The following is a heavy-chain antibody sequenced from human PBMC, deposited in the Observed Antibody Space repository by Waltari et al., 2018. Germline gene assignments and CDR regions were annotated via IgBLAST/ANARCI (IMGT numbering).Heavy chain of an antibody. Sequence: EVQLVESGGGLVQPGGSLRLSCAASGFPFGWSWMGWVRQAPGKGVEWVAKIKEDGSEKDYVDSVKGRFTISRDNAKNSLYLQMDSLRAEDTAVYYCATMGVGRFDYWGQGTLVTVSS. D-gene: IGHD2-8*01. V-gene: IGHV3-7*02. J-gene: IGHJ4*02. CDR1: GFPFGWSW. CDR3: ATMGVGRFDY. CDR2: IKEDGSEK.